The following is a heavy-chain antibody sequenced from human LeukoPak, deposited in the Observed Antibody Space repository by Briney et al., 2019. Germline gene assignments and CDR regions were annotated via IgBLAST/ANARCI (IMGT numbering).Heavy chain of an antibody. D-gene: IGHD3-22*01. J-gene: IGHJ4*02. V-gene: IGHV3-74*01. CDR3: VRAYYDSSGYYSASLFDY. CDR2: VNSDWSST. Sequence: PGGSLRLSCAASGFIFSGYWMHWVRQAPGKGLVWVSRVNSDWSSTTYADSVTGRFTISRDNAKNTLYLQMNSLRAEDTAVYYCVRAYYDSSGYYSASLFDYWGQGTLVTVSS. CDR1: GFIFSGYW.